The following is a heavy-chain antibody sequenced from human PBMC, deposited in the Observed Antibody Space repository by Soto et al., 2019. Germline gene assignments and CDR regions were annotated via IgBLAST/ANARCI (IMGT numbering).Heavy chain of an antibody. Sequence: EVQLVESGGGLVQPGGSLRLSCAASGFTFSSFWMHWVRQAPGEGLVWVSRINSDGSNTNYADSVKGRFTISRDNAKITLYLQMTSLRAEDTAVYYCARGGVPAAMSYWGRGTLVTVSS. CDR1: GFTFSSFW. D-gene: IGHD2-2*01. CDR2: INSDGSNT. V-gene: IGHV3-74*01. J-gene: IGHJ4*02. CDR3: ARGGVPAAMSY.